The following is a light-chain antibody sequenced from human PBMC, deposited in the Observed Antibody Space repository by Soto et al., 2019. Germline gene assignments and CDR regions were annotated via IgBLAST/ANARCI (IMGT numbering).Light chain of an antibody. CDR3: QQYNNWPWT. CDR2: GAS. Sequence: EILITQSPTTLSVFPGERGQPSCRASQSVSSNLAWYQQKPGQAPRLLIYGASTRATSIPASFSGSGSGTEFTLTISSLQSEDFAVYYCQQYNNWPWTFGQGTKVDIK. J-gene: IGKJ1*01. CDR1: QSVSSN. V-gene: IGKV3-15*01.